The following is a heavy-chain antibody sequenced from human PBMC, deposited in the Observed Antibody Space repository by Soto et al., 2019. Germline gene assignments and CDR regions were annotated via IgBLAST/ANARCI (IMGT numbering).Heavy chain of an antibody. D-gene: IGHD3-10*01. CDR2: TYYRSKWYN. CDR3: ARGLNYSASGSPSSCMDV. CDR1: GDSVSSNSAA. V-gene: IGHV6-1*01. Sequence: PSQTLSLTCALSGDSVSSNSAAWNWIRQSPSRGLEWLGRTYYRSKWYNDYAVSVQSRITINPDTSKNQFSLQLNSVTPEDTAVYYCARGLNYSASGSPSSCMDVWGQGTTVTVSS. J-gene: IGHJ6*02.